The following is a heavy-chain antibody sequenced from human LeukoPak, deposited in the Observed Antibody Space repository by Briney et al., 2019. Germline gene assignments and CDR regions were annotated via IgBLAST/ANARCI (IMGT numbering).Heavy chain of an antibody. Sequence: PGGSLRLSCAASGFTFSSYAMSWVRQAPGKGLEWVGRIKSKTDGGTTDYAAPVKGRFTISRDDSKNTLYLQMNSLKTEDTAVYYCTTAESGSHSYWGQGTLVTVSS. CDR3: TTAESGSHSY. J-gene: IGHJ4*02. CDR1: GFTFSSYA. V-gene: IGHV3-15*01. D-gene: IGHD1-26*01. CDR2: IKSKTDGGTT.